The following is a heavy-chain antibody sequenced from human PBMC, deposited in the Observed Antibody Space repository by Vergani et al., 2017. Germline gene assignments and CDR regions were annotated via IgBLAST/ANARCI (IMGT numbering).Heavy chain of an antibody. CDR1: GGSISSYY. CDR2: IYYSGST. Sequence: QVQLQESGPGLVKPSETLSLTCTVSGGSISSYYWSWIRQPPGKGLEWIGYIYYSGSTYYNPSLKSRVTISVDTSKNQFSLKLSSVTAADTAVYYCARVRFGELSYYYYGMDVWGQGTTVTVSS. V-gene: IGHV4-59*12. CDR3: ARVRFGELSYYYYGMDV. J-gene: IGHJ6*02. D-gene: IGHD3-10*01.